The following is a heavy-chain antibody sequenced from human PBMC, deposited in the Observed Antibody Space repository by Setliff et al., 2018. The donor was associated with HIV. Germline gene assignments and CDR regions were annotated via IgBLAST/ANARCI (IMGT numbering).Heavy chain of an antibody. CDR2: IKADGTDK. Sequence: GGSLRLSCAASGFTFSAHQMSWVRQPPGKGLEWVANIKADGTDKYYVDSVKGRFAISRDSSKNSLYLQMNSLRAGDTAVYYCARDWNGDGRSIDSWGQGTLVTVSS. D-gene: IGHD1-1*01. J-gene: IGHJ5*01. CDR1: GFTFSAHQ. V-gene: IGHV3-7*03. CDR3: ARDWNGDGRSIDS.